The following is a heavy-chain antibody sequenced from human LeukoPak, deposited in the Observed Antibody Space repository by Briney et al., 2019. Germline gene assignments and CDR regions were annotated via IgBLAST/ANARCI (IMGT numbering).Heavy chain of an antibody. D-gene: IGHD2/OR15-2a*01. CDR1: GYTFTSYG. Sequence: ASVKVSCKASGYTFTSYGISWVRQAPGQGLEWMGWISGYNGNTNYAQKLQGRVTMTTDTSTSTAYMELRSLRSDDTAVYYCAAVLSPVGAFDIWGQGTMVTVSS. CDR2: ISGYNGNT. J-gene: IGHJ3*02. CDR3: AAVLSPVGAFDI. V-gene: IGHV1-18*01.